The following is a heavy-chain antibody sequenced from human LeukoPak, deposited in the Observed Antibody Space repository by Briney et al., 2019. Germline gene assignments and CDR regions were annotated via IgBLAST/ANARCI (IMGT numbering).Heavy chain of an antibody. CDR2: IYHSGST. D-gene: IGHD4-11*01. Sequence: SETLSLTCALYGGSFCGYYWSWIRQPPGKGRGWIGEIYHSGSTNSNPSLKSRVTISVDTSKNQFSLKLSSVTAADPAVYYCARGGYSNPKQNYYYYYMDVWGKGTTVTVSS. J-gene: IGHJ6*03. CDR1: GGSFCGYY. V-gene: IGHV4-34*01. CDR3: ARGGYSNPKQNYYYYYMDV.